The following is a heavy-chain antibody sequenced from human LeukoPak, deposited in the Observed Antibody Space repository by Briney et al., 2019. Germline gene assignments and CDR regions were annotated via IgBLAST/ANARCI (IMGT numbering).Heavy chain of an antibody. D-gene: IGHD6-13*01. Sequence: GASVKVSCKASGYAFTSYYMHWVRQAPGKGLEWMGGFDPEDGETIYAQKFQGRVTMTEDTSTDTAYMELSSLRSEDTAVYYCATAKDPYIAAAGGGFDPWGQGTLVTVSS. J-gene: IGHJ5*02. V-gene: IGHV1-24*01. CDR2: FDPEDGET. CDR3: ATAKDPYIAAAGGGFDP. CDR1: GYAFTSYY.